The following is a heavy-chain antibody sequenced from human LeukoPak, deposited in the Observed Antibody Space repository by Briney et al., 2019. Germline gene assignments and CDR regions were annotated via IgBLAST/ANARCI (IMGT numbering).Heavy chain of an antibody. D-gene: IGHD3-10*01. CDR3: ARVAGPWEQQWVRGPFDS. CDR1: GFSFSGYS. J-gene: IGHJ4*02. CDR2: ISTGRSAYK. Sequence: GGSLRLSCVASGFSFSGYSMNWVRQAPGKGLEWVSSISTGRSAYKHYADSVKGRFTISRDDAKSSVYLQMNSLRADDTAVYYCARVAGPWEQQWVRGPFDSWGQGTLVTVSS. V-gene: IGHV3-21*06.